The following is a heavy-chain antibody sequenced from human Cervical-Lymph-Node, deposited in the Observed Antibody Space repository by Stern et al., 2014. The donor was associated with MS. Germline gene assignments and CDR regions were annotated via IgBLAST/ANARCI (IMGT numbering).Heavy chain of an antibody. CDR1: GYTFTSYG. CDR2: ISAYNGNT. V-gene: IGHV1-18*01. J-gene: IGHJ3*02. Sequence: QVKKVLYEAEVKKPGASAKVCCKASGYTFTSYGISWVRQAHGQGLECIGWISAYNGNTNYAQKLQGRVTMTTDTSTSTAYMELRSLRSDDTAVYYCARGLLGSENAFDIWGQGTMVTVSS. CDR3: ARGLLGSENAFDI. D-gene: IGHD2-15*01.